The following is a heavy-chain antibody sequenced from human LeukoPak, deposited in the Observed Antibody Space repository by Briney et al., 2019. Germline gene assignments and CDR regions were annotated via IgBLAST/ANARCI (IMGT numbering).Heavy chain of an antibody. D-gene: IGHD6-13*01. V-gene: IGHV4-34*01. Sequence: PSETLSLTCAVYGGSFSGYYWSWIRQPPGKGLEWIGEINHSGSTNYNPSLKSRVTISVDTSKNQFSLKLSSVTAADTAVYYCARGLAAAGGNNWFDPWGQGTLVTVSS. CDR2: INHSGST. CDR1: GGSFSGYY. J-gene: IGHJ5*02. CDR3: ARGLAAAGGNNWFDP.